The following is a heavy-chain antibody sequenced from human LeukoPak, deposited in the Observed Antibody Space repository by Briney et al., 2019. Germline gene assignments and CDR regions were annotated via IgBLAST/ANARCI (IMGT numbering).Heavy chain of an antibody. V-gene: IGHV3-30*18. Sequence: GMSLRLSCAASGFTFSSYGMHWVRQAPGKGLEWVAVISYDGSNKYYADSVKGRFTISRDNSKNTLYLQMNSLRAEDTAVYYCAKGTYYYGSTESTGSWYFDLWGRGTLVTVSS. CDR1: GFTFSSYG. D-gene: IGHD3-10*01. J-gene: IGHJ2*01. CDR2: ISYDGSNK. CDR3: AKGTYYYGSTESTGSWYFDL.